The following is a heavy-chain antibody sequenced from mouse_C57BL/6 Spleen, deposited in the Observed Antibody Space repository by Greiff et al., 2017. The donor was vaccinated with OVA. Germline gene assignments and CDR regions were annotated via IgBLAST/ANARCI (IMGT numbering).Heavy chain of an antibody. D-gene: IGHD2-4*01. V-gene: IGHV5-4*01. Sequence: EVKLMESGGGLVKPGGSLKLSCAASGFTFSSYAMSWVRQTPEKRLEWVATISDGGSYTYYPDNVKGRFTISRDNAKNNLYLQMSHLKSEDTAMYYCAREDYDYDLYAMDYWGQGTSVTVSS. CDR1: GFTFSSYA. J-gene: IGHJ4*01. CDR3: AREDYDYDLYAMDY. CDR2: ISDGGSYT.